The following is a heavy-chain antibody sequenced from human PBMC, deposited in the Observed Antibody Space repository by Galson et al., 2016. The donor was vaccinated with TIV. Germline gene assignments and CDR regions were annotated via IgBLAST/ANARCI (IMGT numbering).Heavy chain of an antibody. Sequence: SVKVSCKASGGTFFSTYAIIWVRQAPGQGLEWMGGIIPLFGTTKYAQKFQGRVTITADESTSTAYMELSSLRSEDTAVYYCARRSVYCTSNSCYFGNWGQGTPVTVSS. CDR1: GGTFFSTYA. CDR2: IIPLFGTT. V-gene: IGHV1-69*13. D-gene: IGHD2-2*01. CDR3: ARRSVYCTSNSCYFGN. J-gene: IGHJ4*02.